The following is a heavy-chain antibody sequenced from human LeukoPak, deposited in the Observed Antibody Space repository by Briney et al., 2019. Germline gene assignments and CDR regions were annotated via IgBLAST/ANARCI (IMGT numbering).Heavy chain of an antibody. CDR2: IWYDGSNK. Sequence: PGGSLRLSCAASGFTFSSYGMHWVRQAPGKGLEWVAVIWYDGSNKYYADSVKGRFTISRDNSKNTLYLQMNSLRAEDTAVYYCAREGTTLALGVAFDIWGQGTMVAVSS. J-gene: IGHJ3*02. V-gene: IGHV3-33*01. CDR1: GFTFSSYG. CDR3: AREGTTLALGVAFDI. D-gene: IGHD1-14*01.